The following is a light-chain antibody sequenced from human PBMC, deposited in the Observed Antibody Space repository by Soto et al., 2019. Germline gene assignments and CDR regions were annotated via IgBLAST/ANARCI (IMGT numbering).Light chain of an antibody. CDR2: SVS. Sequence: EIVLTQSPGTLSLSPGDRVTLSCRANQSVKNDYLAWYQQTPGQAPRLLIYSVSSRATGIPPRFSGSGSGTDFTLPISRLEPEDVAIYYCQQFGSSPLTFGGGTNVEVK. CDR1: QSVKNDY. V-gene: IGKV3-20*01. CDR3: QQFGSSPLT. J-gene: IGKJ4*01.